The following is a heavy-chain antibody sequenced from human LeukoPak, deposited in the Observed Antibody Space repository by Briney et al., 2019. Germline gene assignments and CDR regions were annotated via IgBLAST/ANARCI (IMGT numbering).Heavy chain of an antibody. D-gene: IGHD1-1*01. V-gene: IGHV7-4-1*01. J-gene: IGHJ3*02. CDR2: INTNTGNP. Sequence: ASVKVSCTASGYTFTSYAMNWVRQAPGQGLEWMGWINTNTGNPTYAQGFTGRFVFSLDTSVSTAYLQICSLKASDTAMYYCARRGGERAFDIWGQGTMVTVSS. CDR3: ARRGGERAFDI. CDR1: GYTFTSYA.